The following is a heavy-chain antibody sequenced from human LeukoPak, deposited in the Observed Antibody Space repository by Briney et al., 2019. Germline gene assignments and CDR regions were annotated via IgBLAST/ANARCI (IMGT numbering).Heavy chain of an antibody. J-gene: IGHJ3*02. D-gene: IGHD2-8*01. CDR2: INHSGST. CDR1: GGSFSGYY. V-gene: IGHV4-34*01. CDR3: EQSNGYGLVDI. Sequence: SETLSLTCAVYGGSFSGYYWSWIRQPPGKGLEWIGEINHSGSTNYNPSLKSRVTISVDTSKNQFSLKLSSVTAADTAVYYCEQSNGYGLVDIWGQGTMVTVSS.